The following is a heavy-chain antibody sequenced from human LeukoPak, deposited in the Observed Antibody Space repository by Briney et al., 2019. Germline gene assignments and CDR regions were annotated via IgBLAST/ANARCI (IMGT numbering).Heavy chain of an antibody. V-gene: IGHV4-59*01. J-gene: IGHJ4*02. D-gene: IGHD1-26*01. CDR1: GGSINSYY. CDR2: IFCSGSTTYS. Sequence: SETLSLTCTVSGGSINSYYWSWIRQPPGKGLEWIGYIFCSGSTTYSKYTPSLKSRVTISVDTSMNQFSLRLTSGTAADTAVYYCAALVGPTKAIDYWGQGTLVTVSS. CDR3: AALVGPTKAIDY.